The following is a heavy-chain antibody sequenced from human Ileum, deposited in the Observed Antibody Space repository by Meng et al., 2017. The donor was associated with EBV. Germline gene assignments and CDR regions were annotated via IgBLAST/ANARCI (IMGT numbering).Heavy chain of an antibody. Sequence: QVQLQESGPGLVKPSETLSLKCNVSGGSVTSGSYYWSWIRQPPGKGLEYIGYVYSTGNSNHNPSLRGRVTVSADTSKNQFSLKLTSVTVADTAVYYCARGRGSYLGIIDSWGQGTRVTVSS. V-gene: IGHV4-61*01. CDR1: GGSVTSGSYY. CDR3: ARGRGSYLGIIDS. J-gene: IGHJ4*02. D-gene: IGHD3-10*01. CDR2: VYSTGNS.